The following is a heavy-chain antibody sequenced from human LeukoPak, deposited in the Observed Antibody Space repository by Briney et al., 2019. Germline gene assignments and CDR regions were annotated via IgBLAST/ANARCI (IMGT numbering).Heavy chain of an antibody. CDR1: GYTFTNYD. Sequence: ASVKVSCKASGYTFTNYDINWVRQATGQGLEWMGWMNPNSGNTGYVQKFQGRVTMTRNTSINTAYMELSSLRSEDTAVYYCARNRGYSYGPYDYWGQGTLVTVSS. CDR2: MNPNSGNT. J-gene: IGHJ4*02. CDR3: ARNRGYSYGPYDY. V-gene: IGHV1-8*01. D-gene: IGHD5-18*01.